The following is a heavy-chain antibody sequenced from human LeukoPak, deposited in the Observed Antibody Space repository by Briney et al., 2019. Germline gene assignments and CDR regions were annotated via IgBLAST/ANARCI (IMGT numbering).Heavy chain of an antibody. D-gene: IGHD4-17*01. J-gene: IGHJ4*02. Sequence: GGSLRLSCAASGFTFSSYGMHWVRQAPGKGLEWVAVISYDGSNKYYADSVKGRFTISRDNSKNTLYLQVNSLRAEDTAVYYCAKDRIVRVLTTGFYWGQGTLVTVSS. CDR3: AKDRIVRVLTTGFY. CDR1: GFTFSSYG. V-gene: IGHV3-30*18. CDR2: ISYDGSNK.